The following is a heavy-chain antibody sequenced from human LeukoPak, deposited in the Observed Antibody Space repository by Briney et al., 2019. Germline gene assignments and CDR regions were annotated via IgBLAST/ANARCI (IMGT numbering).Heavy chain of an antibody. CDR3: ARDRKEYYYDSSGYDAFDI. Sequence: SETLSLTCTVSGGSISTYFWSWIRQPPGKGLEWIGYICYSGSTNYNPSLKSRVTMSVDTSKNQFSLKLSSVTAADTAVYYCARDRKEYYYDSSGYDAFDIWGQGTMVTVSS. CDR2: ICYSGST. V-gene: IGHV4-59*01. J-gene: IGHJ3*02. CDR1: GGSISTYF. D-gene: IGHD3-22*01.